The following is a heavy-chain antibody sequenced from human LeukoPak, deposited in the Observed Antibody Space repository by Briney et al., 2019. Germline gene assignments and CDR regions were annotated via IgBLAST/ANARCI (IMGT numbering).Heavy chain of an antibody. V-gene: IGHV4-4*07. CDR2: IYTSGST. D-gene: IGHD3-10*01. Sequence: SETLSLTCNVSGGSITSHYWSWIRQPARKGLEWIGRIYTSGSTNYNPSLKSRVTMSIDASKNQFSLKLSSVTAADTAVYYCARGRRGLLWFGSFDYWGQGTLVTVSS. J-gene: IGHJ4*02. CDR3: ARGRRGLLWFGSFDY. CDR1: GGSITSHY.